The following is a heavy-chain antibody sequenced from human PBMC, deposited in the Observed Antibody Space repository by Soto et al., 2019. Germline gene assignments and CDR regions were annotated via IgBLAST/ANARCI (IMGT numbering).Heavy chain of an antibody. J-gene: IGHJ4*02. CDR3: AREVVLTEWFFDN. Sequence: PGGSLRLSYATSGFTFSGYSMHWLRQAPGKGREWVAVTSSDGATTYYADSVRGRFTVSRDNSKKTMFLQMNSLIPEDTAVYYCAREVVLTEWFFDNWGQGILVIVSS. D-gene: IGHD3-3*01. CDR2: TSSDGATT. V-gene: IGHV3-30*04. CDR1: GFTFSGYS.